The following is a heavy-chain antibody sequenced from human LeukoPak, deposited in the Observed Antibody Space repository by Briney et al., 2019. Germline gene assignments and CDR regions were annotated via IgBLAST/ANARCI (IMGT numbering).Heavy chain of an antibody. J-gene: IGHJ6*02. Sequence: GGSLRLSCAASGFTFSSYAMSWVRQAPGKGLEWVSAISGSGGSTYYADSVKGRFTISRDNSKNTLYLQMNSLRAEDTAVYYCAGADVFYYGMDVWGQGTTVTVSS. D-gene: IGHD3-16*01. V-gene: IGHV3-23*01. CDR1: GFTFSSYA. CDR2: ISGSGGST. CDR3: AGADVFYYGMDV.